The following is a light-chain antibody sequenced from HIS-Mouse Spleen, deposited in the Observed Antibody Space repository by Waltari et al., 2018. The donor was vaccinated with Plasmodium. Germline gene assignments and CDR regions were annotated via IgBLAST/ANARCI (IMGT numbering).Light chain of an antibody. V-gene: IGLV3-19*01. CDR1: SLRRSY. J-gene: IGLJ3*02. CDR3: NSRDSSGNHQV. Sequence: SSELTQDPAVSVALGQPVRITCQGDSLRRSYASWYQHTPGQAPVLVIYGKNNRPSGIPDRFSGSSSGNTASLTITGAQAEDEADYYCNSRDSSGNHQVFGGGTKLTVL. CDR2: GKN.